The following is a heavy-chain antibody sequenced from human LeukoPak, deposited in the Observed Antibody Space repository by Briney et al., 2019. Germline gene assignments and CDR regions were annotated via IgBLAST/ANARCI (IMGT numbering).Heavy chain of an antibody. CDR3: ARVYELREEDYYYYYMDV. Sequence: PGGSLRLSCAASGFTFSDYNMNWVRQAPGKGLEWVSSISSSSSYIYYADSVKGRFTISRDNAKNSLYLQMNSLRAEDTALYYCARVYELREEDYYYYYMDVWGKGTTVTVSS. CDR2: ISSSSSYI. V-gene: IGHV3-21*04. CDR1: GFTFSDYN. D-gene: IGHD5/OR15-5a*01. J-gene: IGHJ6*03.